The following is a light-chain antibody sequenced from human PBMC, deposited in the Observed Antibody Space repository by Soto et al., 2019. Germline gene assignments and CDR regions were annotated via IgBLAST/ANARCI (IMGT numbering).Light chain of an antibody. CDR1: QSVLYNSNNKNH. CDR3: QQYYSIPFT. J-gene: IGKJ2*01. V-gene: IGKV4-1*01. Sequence: DFVMTQAPDSLAVSLGERATINCKSSQSVLYNSNNKNHLGWFQQKPGHPPKLLIYGASFRPSGVPDRVSGSGSGTDFTLTISSLQAEDVAVYYCQQYYSIPFTFGQGTKLEI. CDR2: GAS.